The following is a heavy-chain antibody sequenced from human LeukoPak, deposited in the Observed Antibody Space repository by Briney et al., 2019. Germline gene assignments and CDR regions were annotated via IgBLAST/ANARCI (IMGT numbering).Heavy chain of an antibody. D-gene: IGHD3-10*01. J-gene: IGHJ1*01. Sequence: SETLSLTCAVYGGSFSGYYWSWIRQPPVKGVEWIGEINHSGSTNYNPSLKSRVTISVDTSKNQFSLKLSSVTAADTAVYYCARPRTSSRYFQHWGQGTLVTVSS. CDR3: ARPRTSSRYFQH. V-gene: IGHV4-34*01. CDR2: INHSGST. CDR1: GGSFSGYY.